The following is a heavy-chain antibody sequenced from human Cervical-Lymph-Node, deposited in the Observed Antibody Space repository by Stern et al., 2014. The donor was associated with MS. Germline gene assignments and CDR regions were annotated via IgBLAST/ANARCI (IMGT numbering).Heavy chain of an antibody. CDR3: ARDHDMQSLERGYFDS. CDR2: INPRDGRK. V-gene: IGHV1-46*01. Sequence: QMQLVQSGAEVRMPGASVKVSCKTSGYTFTSYKMHWVRQAPGEGLEWMGIINPRDGRKSYAQEFRGRVTTTNETCTRTECMELSSLRYEDTAVYYCARDHDMQSLERGYFDSWGQGTLVTVSS. J-gene: IGHJ4*02. CDR1: GYTFTSYK. D-gene: IGHD6-19*01.